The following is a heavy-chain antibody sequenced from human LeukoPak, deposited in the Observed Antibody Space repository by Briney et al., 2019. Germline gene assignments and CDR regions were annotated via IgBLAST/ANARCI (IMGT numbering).Heavy chain of an antibody. J-gene: IGHJ6*03. CDR3: ARDHVGGKYYYMDV. Sequence: PGGSLRLSCVASGFTFSNYWLTWVRQAPGKGLECVANIKQDGSEKYYVDSVKGRFTISRDNAKNSVYLQMNSLRVEDTAVYYCARDHVGGKYYYMDVWGKGTTVTVS. V-gene: IGHV3-7*01. D-gene: IGHD3-16*01. CDR2: IKQDGSEK. CDR1: GFTFSNYW.